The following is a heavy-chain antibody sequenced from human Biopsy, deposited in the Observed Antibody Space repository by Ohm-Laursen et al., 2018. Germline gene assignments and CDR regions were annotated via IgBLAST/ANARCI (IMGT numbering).Heavy chain of an antibody. V-gene: IGHV4-59*11. CDR3: ARDGWQGYTYGFFES. CDR1: YGSISGHF. D-gene: IGHD5-18*01. Sequence: SDTLSLTCAVTYGSISGHFWSWIRQAPGKRLEWIGYVYYNGNTNYSPSLKSRATISLDTSKDRFSLEMTSMTAADTAVYYCARDGWQGYTYGFFESWGQGTLVTVSS. CDR2: VYYNGNT. J-gene: IGHJ4*02.